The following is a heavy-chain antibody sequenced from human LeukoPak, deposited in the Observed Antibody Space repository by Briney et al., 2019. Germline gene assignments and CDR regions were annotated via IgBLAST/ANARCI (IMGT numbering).Heavy chain of an antibody. CDR2: INPKTGTA. CDR3: ARGGRYFDWLTYEKREGGSFDY. J-gene: IGHJ4*02. V-gene: IGHV1-2*02. CDR1: GYTFTGYS. D-gene: IGHD3-9*01. Sequence: GASVKVSCKASGYTFTGYSIYWVRQTPGQKLEWMGWINPKTGTANSAQKLQGRVTMTRDTSISTVYMEVRSLRSDDTALYYCARGGRYFDWLTYEKREGGSFDYWGQGTLVTVSS.